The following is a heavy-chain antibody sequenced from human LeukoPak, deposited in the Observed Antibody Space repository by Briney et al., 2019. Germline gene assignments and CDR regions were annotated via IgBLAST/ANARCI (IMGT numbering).Heavy chain of an antibody. V-gene: IGHV1-69*06. CDR1: GGTFSSYA. J-gene: IGHJ4*02. Sequence: SVKVSCKASGGTFSSYAISWVRQAPGQGLEWMGRIIPIFGTANYAQKFQGRVTITADKSTSTAYIELSSLRSEDTAVYYCARGYCSGGSCYSLDDYWGQGTLVTVSS. CDR2: IIPIFGTA. CDR3: ARGYCSGGSCYSLDDY. D-gene: IGHD2-15*01.